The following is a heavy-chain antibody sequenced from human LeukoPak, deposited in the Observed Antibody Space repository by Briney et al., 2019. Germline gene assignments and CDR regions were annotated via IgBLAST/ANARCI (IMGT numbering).Heavy chain of an antibody. Sequence: SLRLSYAASGLTFSSCAISWGRQAPGKGLEWISAIRGSGGSTYYADSVKGRFTIPRDNSKNTLYLQMNSLRAEDTAVYYCAKDLWDCSSTSCYYYYYYGMDVWGQGTTVTVSS. CDR1: GLTFSSCA. D-gene: IGHD2-2*01. CDR3: AKDLWDCSSTSCYYYYYYGMDV. CDR2: IRGSGGST. V-gene: IGHV3-23*01. J-gene: IGHJ6*02.